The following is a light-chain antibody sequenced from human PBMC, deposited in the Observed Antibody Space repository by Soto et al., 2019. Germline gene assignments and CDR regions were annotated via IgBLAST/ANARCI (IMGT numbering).Light chain of an antibody. CDR2: DVS. Sequence: QSALTQPASVSGSLGQSITISCTGISSDVGGYNYVSWYQQHPGKAPKLMIYDVSNRPSGVSNRFSGSKSGNTASLTISGLQAEDEADYYCSSYTSSRPLFGGGTKLTV. J-gene: IGLJ2*01. V-gene: IGLV2-14*03. CDR3: SSYTSSRPL. CDR1: SSDVGGYNY.